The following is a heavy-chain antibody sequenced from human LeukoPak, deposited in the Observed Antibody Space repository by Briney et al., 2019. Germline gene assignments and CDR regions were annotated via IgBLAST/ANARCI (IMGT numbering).Heavy chain of an antibody. CDR3: AREAVTTAQTYYYYGMDV. V-gene: IGHV3-48*03. Sequence: GGSLRLSYAASGFTFSSYEMNWVRQAPGKGLEWVSYISSSGSTIYYADSVKGRFTISRDNAKNSLYLQMNSLRAEDTAVYYCAREAVTTAQTYYYYGMDVWGQGTTVTVSS. CDR1: GFTFSSYE. D-gene: IGHD4-11*01. J-gene: IGHJ6*02. CDR2: ISSSGSTI.